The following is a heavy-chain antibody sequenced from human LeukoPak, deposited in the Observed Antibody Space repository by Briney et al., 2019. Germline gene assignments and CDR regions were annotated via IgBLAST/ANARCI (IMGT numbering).Heavy chain of an antibody. Sequence: KPSETLSLTCTVSGGSIYSISYYWGWIRQPPGKGLEWIGYIYYSGSTYYNPSLKSRVTISVDTSKNQFSLKLSSVTAADTAVYYCARFYCGGDCYSGYFNYWGQGTLVTVSS. CDR1: GGSIYSISYY. J-gene: IGHJ4*02. V-gene: IGHV4-39*01. D-gene: IGHD2-21*02. CDR2: IYYSGST. CDR3: ARFYCGGDCYSGYFNY.